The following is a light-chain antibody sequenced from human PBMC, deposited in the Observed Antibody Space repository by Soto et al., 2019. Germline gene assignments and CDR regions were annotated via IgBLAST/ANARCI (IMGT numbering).Light chain of an antibody. CDR1: QSISIW. Sequence: DIQMTQSPSTLSASVGDRVTITCRASQSISIWLAWYQQKPGKAPNILIYDASTLVSGVPSRFSGSGSGTEFTLTISSLQPGDFATYYCQQYNNYFSWTFGQGTKVEIK. CDR2: DAS. CDR3: QQYNNYFSWT. V-gene: IGKV1-5*01. J-gene: IGKJ1*01.